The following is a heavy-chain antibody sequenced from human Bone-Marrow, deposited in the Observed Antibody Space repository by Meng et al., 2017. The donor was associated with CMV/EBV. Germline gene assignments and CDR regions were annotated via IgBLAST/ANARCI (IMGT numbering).Heavy chain of an antibody. D-gene: IGHD3/OR15-3a*01. CDR2: IYSGGRT. J-gene: IGHJ4*01. Sequence: ETLSLTCAASGFTVSSNYMSWVRQAPGKELEWVSGIYSGGRTYYADSVKGRFTISRDNSKNTLYLQINSLRAEDTAVYYCARGLFEETWTATYFDYWGHGNLVTVSS. CDR3: ARGLFEETWTATYFDY. V-gene: IGHV3-53*01. CDR1: GFTVSSNY.